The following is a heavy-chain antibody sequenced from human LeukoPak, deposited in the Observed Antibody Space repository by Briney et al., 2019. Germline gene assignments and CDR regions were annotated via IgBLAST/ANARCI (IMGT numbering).Heavy chain of an antibody. CDR1: GFTFSSYG. CDR3: AKDRLPDGRWSLDY. CDR2: IWYDGSNK. Sequence: GRSLRLSCAASGFTFSSYGMHWVRQAPGKGLEWVAVIWYDGSNKYYADSVKGRFTISRDNSKNTLYLQMNSLRVEDTALYYCAKDRLPDGRWSLDYWGQGTLVTVSS. J-gene: IGHJ4*02. D-gene: IGHD6-13*01. V-gene: IGHV3-33*06.